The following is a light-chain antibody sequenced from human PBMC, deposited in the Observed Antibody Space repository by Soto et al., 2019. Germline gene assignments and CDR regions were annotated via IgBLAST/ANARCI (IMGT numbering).Light chain of an antibody. V-gene: IGKV3-11*01. CDR1: QSVGSY. Sequence: EIVLTQSPGTLSLSPGERATLSCRASQSVGSYLACYQXKPGQAXXXXXXXXXXRATGLPARFSGSGSGTDFTLTISSLEPEDFAVYYCQQRSYWPITFGQGTRLEIK. J-gene: IGKJ5*01. CDR2: XXX. CDR3: QQRSYWPIT.